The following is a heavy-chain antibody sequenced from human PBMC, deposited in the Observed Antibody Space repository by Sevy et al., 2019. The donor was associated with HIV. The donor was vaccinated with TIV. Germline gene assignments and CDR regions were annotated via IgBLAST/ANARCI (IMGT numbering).Heavy chain of an antibody. CDR3: ARDRGRAADNWFDP. J-gene: IGHJ5*02. Sequence: ASVKVSCKASGYTFTSYGISWVRQAPGQGLEWMGWISAYNGNTNYAQKLQGRVTMTTDTSTSTAYMELRSLRSDDTAVDYCARDRGRAADNWFDPWGQGTLVTVSS. D-gene: IGHD2-15*01. CDR1: GYTFTSYG. CDR2: ISAYNGNT. V-gene: IGHV1-18*04.